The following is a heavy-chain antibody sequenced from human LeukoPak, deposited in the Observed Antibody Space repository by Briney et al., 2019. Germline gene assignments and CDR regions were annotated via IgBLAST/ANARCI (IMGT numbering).Heavy chain of an antibody. Sequence: SETLSLTCAVYGGSFSGYYWSWIRQPPGKGLEWIGEINHSGSTNYNPSLKSRVTISVDTSKNQFSLKLSSVTAADTAVYYCTVTTSWHNFDYWGQGTLVTVSS. CDR1: GGSFSGYY. D-gene: IGHD4-17*01. V-gene: IGHV4-34*09. CDR3: TVTTSWHNFDY. CDR2: INHSGST. J-gene: IGHJ4*02.